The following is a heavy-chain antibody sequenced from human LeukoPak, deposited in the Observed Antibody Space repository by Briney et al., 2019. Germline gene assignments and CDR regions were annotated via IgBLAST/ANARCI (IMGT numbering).Heavy chain of an antibody. CDR1: GFTFSSYW. J-gene: IGHJ4*02. CDR2: INPDGSEK. Sequence: GGSLRLSCAASGFTFSSYWMHWGRQAPGKRLQWVANINPDGSEKIYVDSVKGRFTISRDNAENTLYLQIDSLRADDTAVYYCTRDIGFNNYDYWGQGTLVTVSS. D-gene: IGHD5-24*01. V-gene: IGHV3-7*01. CDR3: TRDIGFNNYDY.